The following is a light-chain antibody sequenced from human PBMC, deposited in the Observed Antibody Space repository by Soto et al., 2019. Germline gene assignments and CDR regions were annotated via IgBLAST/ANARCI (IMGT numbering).Light chain of an antibody. Sequence: EIVLTQSPATLSLSPGERATLSCRASQSVSTYLAWYQQKPGQAPRLLTYDASKRATGIPARFSGSGSGTDFTLTITSLEPEDFGVYYCQQRSNWPPTWTFGQGTKVDIK. J-gene: IGKJ1*01. CDR1: QSVSTY. CDR3: QQRSNWPPTWT. V-gene: IGKV3-11*01. CDR2: DAS.